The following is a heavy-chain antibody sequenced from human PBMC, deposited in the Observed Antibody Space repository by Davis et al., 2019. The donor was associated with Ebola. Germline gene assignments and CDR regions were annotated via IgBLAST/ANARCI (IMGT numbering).Heavy chain of an antibody. J-gene: IGHJ6*02. CDR2: ISVGGAST. D-gene: IGHD2-15*01. V-gene: IGHV3-23*01. CDR3: ARGAADPHSYYYYGMDV. CDR1: GFTFSSYA. Sequence: GGSLRLSCAASGFTFSSYAMSWVRQAPGKGLEWVSAISVGGASTYYADSVKGRFTISRDNSKNTLYLQMNSLRAEDTAVYYCARGAADPHSYYYYGMDVWGQGTTVTVSS.